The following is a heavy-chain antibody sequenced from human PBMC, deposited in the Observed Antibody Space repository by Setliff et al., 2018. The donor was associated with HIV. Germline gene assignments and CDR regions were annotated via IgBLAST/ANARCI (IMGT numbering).Heavy chain of an antibody. Sequence: PSETLSLTCIVSGGSIRSHYWSWIRQPPGRGLEWIGYIYYSGSTNYNPSLKSRVTISVDTSKNQFSLRLSSVTAADTAVYYCARVPRQLLKGAAAYFDYWGQGTLVTVSS. CDR1: GGSIRSHY. CDR3: ARVPRQLLKGAAAYFDY. J-gene: IGHJ4*02. D-gene: IGHD5-18*01. V-gene: IGHV4-59*11. CDR2: IYYSGST.